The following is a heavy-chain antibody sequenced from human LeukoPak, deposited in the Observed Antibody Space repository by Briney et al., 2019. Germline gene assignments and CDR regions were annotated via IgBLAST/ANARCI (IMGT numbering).Heavy chain of an antibody. CDR1: GYTFTSYA. CDR2: INAGNGNT. CDR3: ARALQQLVRGAPREDAFDI. Sequence: ASVKVSCKASGYTFTSYAMHWVRQAPGQRLEWMGWINAGNGNTKYSQKFQGRVTMTRDTSTSTVYMELSSLRSEDTAVYYCARALQQLVRGAPREDAFDIWGQGTMVTVSS. D-gene: IGHD6-13*01. J-gene: IGHJ3*02. V-gene: IGHV1-3*01.